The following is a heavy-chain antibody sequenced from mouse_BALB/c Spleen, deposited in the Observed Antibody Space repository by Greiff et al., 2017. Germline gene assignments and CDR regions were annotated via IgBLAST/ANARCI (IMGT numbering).Heavy chain of an antibody. D-gene: IGHD2-1*01. V-gene: IGHV14-3*02. Sequence: EVQLVESGAELVKPGASVKLSCTASGFNIKDTYMHWVKQRPEQGLEWIGRIDPANGNTKYDPKFQGKATITADTSSNTAYLQLSSLTSEDTAVYYCARNGNSVYWYFDVWGAGTTVTVSS. J-gene: IGHJ1*01. CDR2: IDPANGNT. CDR3: ARNGNSVYWYFDV. CDR1: GFNIKDTY.